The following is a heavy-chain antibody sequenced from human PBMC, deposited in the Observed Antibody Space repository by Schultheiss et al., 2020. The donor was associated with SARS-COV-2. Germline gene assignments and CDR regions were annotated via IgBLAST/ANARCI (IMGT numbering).Heavy chain of an antibody. CDR1: GGSISSYY. V-gene: IGHV4-34*01. CDR3: ARGLALGARGDAFDI. D-gene: IGHD3-16*01. CDR2: INHSGST. Sequence: GSLRLSCTVSGGSISSYYWSWIRQPPGKGLEWIGEINHSGSTNYNPSLKSRVTISVDTSKNQFSLKLSSVTAADTAVYYCARGLALGARGDAFDIWGQGTMVTVSS. J-gene: IGHJ3*02.